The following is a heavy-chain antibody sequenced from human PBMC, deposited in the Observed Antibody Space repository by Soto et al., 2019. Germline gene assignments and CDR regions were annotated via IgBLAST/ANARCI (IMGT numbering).Heavy chain of an antibody. CDR2: IYYSGST. CDR3: ARDGIAAVYPSFYGMDV. CDR1: GGSISSYY. D-gene: IGHD6-13*01. V-gene: IGHV4-59*01. Sequence: QVQLQESGPGLVKPSATLSLTCPVSGGSISSYYWSWLRQPPGKGLEWIGYIYYSGSTNYNPSLKRRVTIPVDTSKNQFPLKLRSVTAADTAVYYCARDGIAAVYPSFYGMDVWGQGTTVTVSS. J-gene: IGHJ6*02.